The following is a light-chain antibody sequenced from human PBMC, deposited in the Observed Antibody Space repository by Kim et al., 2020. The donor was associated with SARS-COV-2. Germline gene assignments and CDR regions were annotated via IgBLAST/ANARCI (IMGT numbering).Light chain of an antibody. CDR1: NIGSKS. Sequence: SYELTQPPSVSVAPGKTARITCGGNNIGSKSVHWYQQKPGQAPVLVIYYDSDRPSGIPERFSGSNSGNTATLTISRVGAGDEADYYCQVWDSSSDHWVFGGGTKLTVL. CDR3: QVWDSSSDHWV. J-gene: IGLJ3*02. V-gene: IGLV3-21*04. CDR2: YDS.